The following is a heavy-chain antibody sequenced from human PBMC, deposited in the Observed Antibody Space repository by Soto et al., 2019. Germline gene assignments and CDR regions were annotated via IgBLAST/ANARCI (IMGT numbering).Heavy chain of an antibody. CDR3: VKDLDYDILTGYPDY. D-gene: IGHD3-9*01. CDR1: GFSFRSSG. V-gene: IGHV3-23*01. CDR2: ISSGGDST. J-gene: IGHJ4*02. Sequence: GGSLRLSCAASGFSFRSSGMSWVRQAPGKGLEWVSGISSGGDSTYYTDSVQGRFTISRDNSKNTLYLQMSSLRAEDTAVYYCVKDLDYDILTGYPDYWGQGTLVTVSS.